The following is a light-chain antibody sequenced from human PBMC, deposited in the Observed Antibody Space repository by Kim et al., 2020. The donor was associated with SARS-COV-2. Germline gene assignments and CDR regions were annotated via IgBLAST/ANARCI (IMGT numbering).Light chain of an antibody. Sequence: QTANLTGSGNRDDVDSQEAAWLQQHQGPPPKLVSYRITHLPSGISERFSASRSGDTASLTITGLQTEDEADYYCSAWDKRLSAWVFGGGTQLTVL. V-gene: IGLV10-54*04. J-gene: IGLJ3*02. CDR2: RIT. CDR3: SAWDKRLSAWV. CDR1: RDDVDSQE.